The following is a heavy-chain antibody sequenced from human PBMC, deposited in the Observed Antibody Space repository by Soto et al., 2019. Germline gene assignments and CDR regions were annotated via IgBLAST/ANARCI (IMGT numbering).Heavy chain of an antibody. CDR1: GFTFSSYG. J-gene: IGHJ4*02. D-gene: IGHD2-15*01. CDR3: ATGQYCSGGSCYFNPSDY. V-gene: IGHV3-30*03. CDR2: ISYDGSYK. Sequence: QVQLVESGGGVVQPGRSLRLSCGASGFTFSSYGMHWVRQAPGKGLEWVAGISYDGSYKYYADSVKGRCTISRDNSKNTLYVQMHSLRAEDTAVYYCATGQYCSGGSCYFNPSDYWGQGTLVTVSS.